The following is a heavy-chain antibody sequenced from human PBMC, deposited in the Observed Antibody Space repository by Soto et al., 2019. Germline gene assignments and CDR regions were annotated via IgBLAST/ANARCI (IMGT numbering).Heavy chain of an antibody. CDR2: ISDGGSNN. CDR1: GFTFRSYA. J-gene: IGHJ4*02. D-gene: IGHD1-7*01. V-gene: IGHV3-30*18. Sequence: GGSLRLSCAASGFTFRSYAMHWVRQAPGKGLEWVAAISDGGSNNYYTDSVKGRFTISRDNSKETLYLQMNRLRGEDTAVYYCAKTHQIGTTYYFDYCGLGPQVTVYS. CDR3: AKTHQIGTTYYFDY.